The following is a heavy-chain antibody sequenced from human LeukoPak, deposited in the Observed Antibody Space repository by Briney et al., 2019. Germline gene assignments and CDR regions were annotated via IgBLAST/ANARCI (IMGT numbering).Heavy chain of an antibody. CDR3: AREKNDAYYYYMDV. CDR1: GGTFSSYA. D-gene: IGHD1-1*01. J-gene: IGHJ6*03. CDR2: IIPIFGTA. V-gene: IGHV1-69*05. Sequence: AASVKVSCKASGGTFSSYAISWVRQAPGQGLEWMGRIIPIFGTANYAQKFQGRVTITTDESTSTAYMELSSLRSEDTAVYYCAREKNDAYYYYMDVWGKGTTVTVSS.